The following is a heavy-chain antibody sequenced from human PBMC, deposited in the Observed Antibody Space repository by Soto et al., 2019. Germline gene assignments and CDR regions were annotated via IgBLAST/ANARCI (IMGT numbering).Heavy chain of an antibody. CDR2: IYWDDDK. Sequence: QITSKESGPTLVKPTQTLTLTCTFSGFSLXNXXXXXXXXRQPPGKALEWLALIYWDDDKRYSPSLKSRLTXXXXXXXXXXXXXXXXMDPXXTXXXXXXHLTTGGFYFDYWGQGTLVTVSS. CDR1: GFSLXNXXXX. V-gene: IGHV2-5*02. J-gene: IGHJ4*02. CDR3: XHLTTGGFYFDY. D-gene: IGHD4-17*01.